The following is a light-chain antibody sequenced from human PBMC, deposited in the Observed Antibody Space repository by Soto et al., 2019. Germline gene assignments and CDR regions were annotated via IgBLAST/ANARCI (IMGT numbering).Light chain of an antibody. CDR2: EGS. Sequence: QSVLTEPACVSGSPGQSITISCTGTSSDVGSYNLVSWYQQHPGKAPKLMIYEGSKRPSGVSNRFSGSKSGNTASLTISWLQAEDEADYYCCSYAGSSTYVFGTGTKVTVL. CDR1: SSDVGSYNL. J-gene: IGLJ1*01. V-gene: IGLV2-23*01. CDR3: CSYAGSSTYV.